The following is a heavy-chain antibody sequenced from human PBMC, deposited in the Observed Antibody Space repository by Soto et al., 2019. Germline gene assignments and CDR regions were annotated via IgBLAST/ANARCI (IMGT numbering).Heavy chain of an antibody. V-gene: IGHV2-26*01. CDR2: IFSNDEK. D-gene: IGHD3-10*01. J-gene: IGHJ6*02. CDR3: ARISVGMVRPYYYYGMDV. Sequence: SGPTLVNPTETLTLTCTVSGLSLSNARMGVSWIRQPPGKALEWLAHIFSNDEKSYSTSLRSRLTISKDTSKSQVVLTMTNMDPVDTATYYCARISVGMVRPYYYYGMDVWGQGTTVTVS. CDR1: GLSLSNARMG.